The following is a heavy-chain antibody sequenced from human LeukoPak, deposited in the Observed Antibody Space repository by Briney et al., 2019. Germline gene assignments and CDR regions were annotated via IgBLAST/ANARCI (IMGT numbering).Heavy chain of an antibody. CDR3: AKALVRGPYYFDY. CDR1: GFTFSSYA. CDR2: ISGSGGST. J-gene: IGHJ4*02. Sequence: GGSLRLTCAASGFTFSSYAMSWVRQAPGKGLEWVSAISGSGGSTYYADSVKGRFTISRDNSKNTLYLQMNSLRAEDTAVYYCAKALVRGPYYFDYWGQGTLVTVSS. D-gene: IGHD3-16*02. V-gene: IGHV3-23*01.